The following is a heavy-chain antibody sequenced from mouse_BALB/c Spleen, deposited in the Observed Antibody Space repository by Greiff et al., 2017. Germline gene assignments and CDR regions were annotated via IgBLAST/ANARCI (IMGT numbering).Heavy chain of an antibody. V-gene: IGHV5-12-2*01. CDR2: ISNGGGST. CDR3: ARHGGYGSSYGAMDY. CDR1: GFTFSSYT. J-gene: IGHJ4*01. Sequence: DVQLVESGGGLVQPGGSLKLSCAASGFTFSSYTMSWVRQTPEKRLEWVAYISNGGGSTYYPDTVKGRFTISRDNAKNTLYLQMSSLKSEDTAMYYCARHGGYGSSYGAMDYWGQGTSVTVSS. D-gene: IGHD1-1*01.